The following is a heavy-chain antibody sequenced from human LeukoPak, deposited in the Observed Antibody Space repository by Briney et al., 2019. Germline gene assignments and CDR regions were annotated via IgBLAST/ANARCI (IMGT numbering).Heavy chain of an antibody. D-gene: IGHD1-1*01. J-gene: IGHJ4*02. V-gene: IGHV3-30*18. Sequence: GGSLRLSCAASGFTFSNYGMHWVRQAPGKGLEWVAVISYDGSNKYYADSVKGRFTISRDNSKNTLYLQMNSLRAEDTAVYYCAKPYRTYYFDYWGQGTLVTVSS. CDR2: ISYDGSNK. CDR3: AKPYRTYYFDY. CDR1: GFTFSNYG.